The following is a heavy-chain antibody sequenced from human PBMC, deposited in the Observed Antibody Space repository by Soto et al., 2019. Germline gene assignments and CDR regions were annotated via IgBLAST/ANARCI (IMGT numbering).Heavy chain of an antibody. CDR1: GFSLASYG. V-gene: IGHV3-30*04. J-gene: IGHJ4*02. CDR3: AREISVSGPARPPDS. D-gene: IGHD3-3*01. Sequence: PGGSLRLSCEASGFSLASYGMHWVRQAPGKGLEWVAVTSHDDTYEDSADSVKGRSTISRDNPKNTLYLELNSLRPEDAGVYYCAREISVSGPARPPDSWGQGPLVTLSS. CDR2: TSHDDTYE.